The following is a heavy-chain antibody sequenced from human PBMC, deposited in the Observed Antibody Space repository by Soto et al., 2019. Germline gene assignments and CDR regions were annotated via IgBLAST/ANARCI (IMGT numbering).Heavy chain of an antibody. D-gene: IGHD4-17*01. J-gene: IGHJ4*02. CDR2: FNGSGGGT. CDR1: GFTFSTHA. V-gene: IGHV3-23*01. Sequence: EVQLLESGGGLVQPGGSLRLSCATSGFTFSTHAMNWVRQAPGKGLEWVSGFNGSGGGTHYAESVKGRFTISRDNSKNTLYLQMNSLRAEDTAVYYCAKEGFDYGGSDFWGQGTLVTVSS. CDR3: AKEGFDYGGSDF.